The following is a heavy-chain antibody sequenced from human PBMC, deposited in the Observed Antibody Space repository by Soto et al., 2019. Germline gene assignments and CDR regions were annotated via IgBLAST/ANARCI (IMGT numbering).Heavy chain of an antibody. Sequence: GGSLRLSCAASGFTFSNFAMSWVRQAPGKGLEWVSAVSASGGSTYYADSVKGRFTISRDNSKNTLYLQMNSLRAEDTAVYYCAKVSSGYGPYYFDYWGQGTLVTVSS. CDR1: GFTFSNFA. J-gene: IGHJ4*02. D-gene: IGHD5-12*01. V-gene: IGHV3-23*01. CDR3: AKVSSGYGPYYFDY. CDR2: VSASGGST.